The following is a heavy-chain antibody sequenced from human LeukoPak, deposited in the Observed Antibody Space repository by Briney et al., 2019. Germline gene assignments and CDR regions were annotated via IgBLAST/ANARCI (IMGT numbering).Heavy chain of an antibody. Sequence: GGSLRLSCAVSGFTFSDYYMSWVRQAPGKGLEWVGFIRDSGEAFYADFVRGRFAISRDESENTLYLQMNSLRVEDTAVYFCARDRAALQDWVEFDPWGQGTPVIVSS. CDR3: ARDRAALQDWVEFDP. CDR1: GFTFSDYY. CDR2: IRDSGEA. J-gene: IGHJ5*02. D-gene: IGHD3/OR15-3a*01. V-gene: IGHV3-66*03.